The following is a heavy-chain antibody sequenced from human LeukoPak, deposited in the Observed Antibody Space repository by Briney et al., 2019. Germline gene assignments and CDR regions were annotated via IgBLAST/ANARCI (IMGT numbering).Heavy chain of an antibody. J-gene: IGHJ3*02. Sequence: PSETLCLTCTVSGGFISSYYWSWIRQPPGKGLEWIGYIYYSGSTNYNPSLKSRVTISVDTSKNQFSLKLSSVTAADTAVYYCARDLRPSNAFDIWGKGTMVTVSS. CDR1: GGFISSYY. CDR2: IYYSGST. CDR3: ARDLRPSNAFDI. V-gene: IGHV4-59*01. D-gene: IGHD6-6*01.